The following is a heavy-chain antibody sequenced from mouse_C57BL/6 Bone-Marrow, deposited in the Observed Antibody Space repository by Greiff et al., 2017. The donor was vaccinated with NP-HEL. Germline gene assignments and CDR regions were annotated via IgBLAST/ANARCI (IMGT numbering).Heavy chain of an antibody. V-gene: IGHV1-18*01. J-gene: IGHJ1*03. CDR3: AGDYGSSFTYWYFDV. Sequence: EVKLMESGPELVKPGASVKIPCKASGYTFTDYNMDWVKQSHGKSLEWIGDINPNNGGTIYNQKFKGKATLTVDKSSSTAYMELRSLTSEDTAVYYCAGDYGSSFTYWYFDVWGTGTTVTVSS. D-gene: IGHD1-1*01. CDR2: INPNNGGT. CDR1: GYTFTDYN.